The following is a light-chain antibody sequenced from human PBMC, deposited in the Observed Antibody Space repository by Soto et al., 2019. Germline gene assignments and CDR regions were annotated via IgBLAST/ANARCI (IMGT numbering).Light chain of an antibody. CDR2: GAS. Sequence: ETFLTQSPGTLSLSQGEGATLSCRASRGVSANYLAWYQQKPGQAPTLLIYGASIRAAGIPDRFSGSGSGTDFTLTISSLEPEDFAVYYCQQRSNWWTFGQGTKVDIK. J-gene: IGKJ1*01. V-gene: IGKV3D-20*02. CDR1: RGVSANY. CDR3: QQRSNWWT.